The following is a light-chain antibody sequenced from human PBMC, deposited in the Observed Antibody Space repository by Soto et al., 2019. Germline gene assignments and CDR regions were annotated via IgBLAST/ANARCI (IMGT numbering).Light chain of an antibody. CDR2: DVS. Sequence: QSALTQPASVSGSPGQSITISCTGTSSDVGGYNYVSWYQHHPGKAPKVMIYDVSNRPSGVSNRFSGSKSGNTASLTISGLQAEDEADYYCSSHTTTSTWVFGGGIKLTVL. J-gene: IGLJ3*02. CDR3: SSHTTTSTWV. CDR1: SSDVGGYNY. V-gene: IGLV2-14*03.